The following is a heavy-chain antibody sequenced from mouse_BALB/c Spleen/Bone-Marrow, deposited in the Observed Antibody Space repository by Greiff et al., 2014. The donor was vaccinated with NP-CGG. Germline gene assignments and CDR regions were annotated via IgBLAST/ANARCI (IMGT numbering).Heavy chain of an antibody. CDR2: ILPGSGTT. CDR1: GYTFSSYW. Sequence: SGAELMKPGASVKISCKATGYTFSSYWIEWVKQRPGHGLEWIGEILPGSGTTNYNEKFKGKATFTADTSSNTAYMQLSSLTSEDSAVYYCARGTYRYYFDYWGQGTTLTVSS. J-gene: IGHJ2*01. V-gene: IGHV1-9*01. D-gene: IGHD2-14*01. CDR3: ARGTYRYYFDY.